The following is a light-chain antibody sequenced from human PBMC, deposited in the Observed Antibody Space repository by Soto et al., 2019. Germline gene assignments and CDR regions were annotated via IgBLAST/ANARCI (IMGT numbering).Light chain of an antibody. Sequence: EIVLTQSPATLSLSPGERATLSCRASQSVSSYFAWYQQKPGQAPRLLIYDASNRATGIPARFSGSGSGTDFTLPLSSLEPDDFAVYYCQHRGNWPVTFRQGTRWISN. V-gene: IGKV3-11*01. CDR1: QSVSSY. CDR2: DAS. J-gene: IGKJ1*01. CDR3: QHRGNWPVT.